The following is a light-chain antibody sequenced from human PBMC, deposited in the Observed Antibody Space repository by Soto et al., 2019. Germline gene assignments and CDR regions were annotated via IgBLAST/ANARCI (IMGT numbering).Light chain of an antibody. CDR2: GNI. Sequence: QSVLTQPPSVSGAPGQRVTISCTGSSSNIGAGYDVHWYQQLPGTAPKLLIYGNINRPSGVPDRFSGSKSGTSASLAITGLQAEDAADYYCQSYDSSLSAWVFGGGTKLTVL. V-gene: IGLV1-40*01. CDR1: SSNIGAGYD. CDR3: QSYDSSLSAWV. J-gene: IGLJ3*02.